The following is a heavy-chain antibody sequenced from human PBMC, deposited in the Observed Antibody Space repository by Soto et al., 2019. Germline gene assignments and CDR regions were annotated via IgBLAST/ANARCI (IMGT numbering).Heavy chain of an antibody. D-gene: IGHD6-19*01. Sequence: SLILSCASAEVTCSNYAMSWVRQNPGKGLEWVSAISGSGGSTYYADSVKGRFTISRDNSKNTLYLQMNSLRAEDTAVYYCAKGTVAGTLYGMDVWGQGTTVTVSS. V-gene: IGHV3-23*01. CDR2: ISGSGGST. J-gene: IGHJ6*02. CDR3: AKGTVAGTLYGMDV. CDR1: EVTCSNYA.